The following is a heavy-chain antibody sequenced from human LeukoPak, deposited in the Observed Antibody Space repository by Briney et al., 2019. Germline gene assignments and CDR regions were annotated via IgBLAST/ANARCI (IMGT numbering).Heavy chain of an antibody. CDR2: ISFDGSNK. J-gene: IGHJ6*02. D-gene: IGHD3-10*01. CDR1: GFTFSSYT. Sequence: PGRSLRLSCAASGFTFSSYTIHWVRQPPGKGLEWVAVISFDGSNKYYADSVKGRFTISRDNSKNTLYLQMNSLRAEDTAVYYCARRGFGVTYYGMDVWGQGTTVTVSS. CDR3: ARRGFGVTYYGMDV. V-gene: IGHV3-30-3*01.